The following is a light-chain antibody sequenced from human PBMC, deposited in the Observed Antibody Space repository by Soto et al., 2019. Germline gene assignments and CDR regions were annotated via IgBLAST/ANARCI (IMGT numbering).Light chain of an antibody. J-gene: IGLJ2*01. V-gene: IGLV1-40*01. CDR2: GNT. CDR1: SSNIGAGYD. CDR3: LSFDSSLSVV. Sequence: QSVLTQPPSVSGAPGQRVTISCTGSSSNIGAGYDVHWYQQLPRRAPKLLIYGNTNRPSGVPDRFSDSKSGTSASLAITGLQAEDEADYYCLSFDSSLSVVFGGGTKLTVL.